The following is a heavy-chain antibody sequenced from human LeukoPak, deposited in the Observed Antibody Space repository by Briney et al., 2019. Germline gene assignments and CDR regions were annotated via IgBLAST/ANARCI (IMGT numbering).Heavy chain of an antibody. CDR2: IYYSGST. J-gene: IGHJ4*02. D-gene: IGHD3-16*01. Sequence: SETLSLTCTVSGGSISSGDYYWSWIRRPPGTGLEWIGYIYYSGSTYYNPSLKSRVTISVDTSKNQFSLKLSSVTAADTAVYYCARDLGVGFDYWGQGTLVTVSS. CDR1: GGSISSGDYY. V-gene: IGHV4-30-4*01. CDR3: ARDLGVGFDY.